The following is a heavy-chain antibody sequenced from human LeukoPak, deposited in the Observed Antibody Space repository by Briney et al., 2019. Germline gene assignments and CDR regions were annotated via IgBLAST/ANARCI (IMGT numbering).Heavy chain of an antibody. V-gene: IGHV3-30*02. CDR2: IRYDGSYK. CDR3: AKADDRLILGY. D-gene: IGHD2-21*01. J-gene: IGHJ4*01. CDR1: GFTFSSYG. Sequence: GGSLRLSCAASGFTFSSYGMHWVRQAPGKGLEWVAFIRYDGSYKHYADSVKGRFTISRDNSKNTLYLQMNSLRAEDTAVYYCAKADDRLILGYWGLGTLVTVSS.